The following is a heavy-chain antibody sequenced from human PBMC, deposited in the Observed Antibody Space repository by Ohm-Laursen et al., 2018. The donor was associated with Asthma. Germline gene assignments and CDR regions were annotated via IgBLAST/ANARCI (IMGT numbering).Heavy chain of an antibody. CDR3: ARDLTYCSGGSCYNWFDP. V-gene: IGHV1-2*04. D-gene: IGHD2-15*01. Sequence: ASVKVSCKASGYTFTGYYMHWVRQAPGQGLEWMGWINPNSGGTNYAQKFQGWVTMTRDTSISTAYMELSRLRSDDTAVYYCARDLTYCSGGSCYNWFDPWGQGTLVTVSS. CDR1: GYTFTGYY. J-gene: IGHJ5*02. CDR2: INPNSGGT.